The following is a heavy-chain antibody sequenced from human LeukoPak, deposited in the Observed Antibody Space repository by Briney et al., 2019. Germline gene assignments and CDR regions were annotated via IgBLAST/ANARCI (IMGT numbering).Heavy chain of an antibody. CDR1: GYTFTSYA. Sequence: ASVKVSCKASGYTFTSYAMHWVRQAPGQRLEWMGWINAGNGNTKYSQKFQGRVTITRDTSASTAYMELSSLRSEDTAVYYCARVGVAVRGSLDYWGQGTLVTVSS. D-gene: IGHD3-3*01. CDR3: ARVGVAVRGSLDY. V-gene: IGHV1-3*01. J-gene: IGHJ4*02. CDR2: INAGNGNT.